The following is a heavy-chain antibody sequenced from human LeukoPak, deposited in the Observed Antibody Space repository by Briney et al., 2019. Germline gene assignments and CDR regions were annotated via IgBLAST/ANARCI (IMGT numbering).Heavy chain of an antibody. V-gene: IGHV1-69*04. Sequence: SVKVSCKASGGTFSSYAISWVRQAPGQGLEWMGRIIPILGIANYAQKFQGRVTITADKSTSTAYMELSSLRSEDTAVYYCAFCGYSGYVTYYYGMDVWGQGTTVTVSS. CDR3: AFCGYSGYVTYYYGMDV. J-gene: IGHJ6*02. CDR2: IIPILGIA. D-gene: IGHD5-12*01. CDR1: GGTFSSYA.